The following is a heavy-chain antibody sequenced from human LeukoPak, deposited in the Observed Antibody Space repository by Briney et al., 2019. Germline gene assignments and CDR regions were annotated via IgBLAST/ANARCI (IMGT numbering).Heavy chain of an antibody. CDR1: GGSISSYY. V-gene: IGHV4-59*01. CDR3: ARLRYFDWYDAFDI. CDR2: IYYSGST. D-gene: IGHD3-9*01. J-gene: IGHJ3*02. Sequence: SETLSLTCTVSGGSISSYYWSWIRQPPGKGLEWIGYIYYSGSTNYNPSLKSRVTISVDTSKNQFSLKLSSVTAADTAVYYCARLRYFDWYDAFDIWGQGTMVTVSS.